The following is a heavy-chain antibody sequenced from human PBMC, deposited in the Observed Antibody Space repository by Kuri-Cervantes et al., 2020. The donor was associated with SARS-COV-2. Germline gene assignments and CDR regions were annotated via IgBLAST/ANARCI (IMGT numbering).Heavy chain of an antibody. CDR2: INWNGGST. J-gene: IGHJ4*02. D-gene: IGHD4-17*01. V-gene: IGHV3-20*04. CDR3: ARITLYGDYFDY. CDR1: GFTFDDYG. Sequence: GGSLRLSCAASGFTFDDYGMSWVRQAPGKGLEWVSGINWNGGSTGYADSVKGRFTISRDNAKNSLYPQMNSLRAEDTALYYCARITLYGDYFDYWGQGTLVTVSS.